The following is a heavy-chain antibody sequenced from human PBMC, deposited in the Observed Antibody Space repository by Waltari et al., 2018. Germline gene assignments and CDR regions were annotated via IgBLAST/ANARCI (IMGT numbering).Heavy chain of an antibody. D-gene: IGHD5-12*01. Sequence: QVQLVQSGAEVKKPGASVKVSCRTSGYTFTTYIITWVRQAPGQGLEWMGWITGYNGNTNYAQTLQGRVTMTTDPSTSTAYMQLTSLRSDDTAIYYCATAEIGATISAALDYWGQGTLVTVSS. CDR1: GYTFTTYI. CDR2: ITGYNGNT. CDR3: ATAEIGATISAALDY. V-gene: IGHV1-18*04. J-gene: IGHJ4*02.